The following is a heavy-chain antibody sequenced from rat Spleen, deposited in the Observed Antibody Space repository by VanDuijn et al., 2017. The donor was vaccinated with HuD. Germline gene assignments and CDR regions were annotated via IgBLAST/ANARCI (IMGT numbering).Heavy chain of an antibody. CDR3: TRPMALNWFAY. CDR2: INTDGSST. Sequence: EVQLVETGGGLVQPGRSLKLSCVASGFTFSSYWMYWIRQAPGKGLEWVSSINTDGSSTYYRDSVKGRFTISRDNAKSTLYLQMNSLRSEDTATYYCTRPMALNWFAYWGQGTLVTVSS. J-gene: IGHJ3*01. V-gene: IGHV5-58*01. CDR1: GFTFSSYW. D-gene: IGHD1-3*01.